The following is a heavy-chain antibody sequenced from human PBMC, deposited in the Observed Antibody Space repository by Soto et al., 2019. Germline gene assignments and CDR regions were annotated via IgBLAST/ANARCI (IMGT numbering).Heavy chain of an antibody. V-gene: IGHV4-61*01. CDR3: ASHIAARTFDY. CDR2: IYYSGST. Sequence: QVQLQESGPGLVKPSETLSLTCTVSGGSVSSGSYYWGWIQQPPGKGLEWIGYIYYSGSTNYNPSLKSRVTISVDTSKNQFSLKLSSVTAADTAVYYCASHIAARTFDYWGQGTLVTVSS. D-gene: IGHD6-6*01. J-gene: IGHJ4*02. CDR1: GGSVSSGSYY.